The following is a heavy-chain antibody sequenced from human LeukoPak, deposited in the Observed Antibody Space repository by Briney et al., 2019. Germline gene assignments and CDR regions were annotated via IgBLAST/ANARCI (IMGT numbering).Heavy chain of an antibody. Sequence: GGSLRLSCAASGFTFSSYGMHWVRQAPGKGLEWVAFIRYDGSNKYYADSVKGRFTISRDNSKNTLYLQMNSLRAEDTAVYYCAEGGYYDSSGYYPNFDYWGQGTLVTVSS. J-gene: IGHJ4*02. CDR3: AEGGYYDSSGYYPNFDY. D-gene: IGHD3-22*01. CDR2: IRYDGSNK. CDR1: GFTFSSYG. V-gene: IGHV3-30*02.